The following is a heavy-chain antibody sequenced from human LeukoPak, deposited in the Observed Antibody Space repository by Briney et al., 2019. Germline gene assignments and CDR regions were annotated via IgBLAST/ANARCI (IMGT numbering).Heavy chain of an antibody. V-gene: IGHV3-23*01. CDR3: ARVRYYDSSGYWYYFDY. CDR2: ISGPGRST. J-gene: IGHJ4*02. Sequence: PGGSLRLSCAASGFTFSSNGMSWVRQAPGKGLEWVSSISGPGRSTYYADSVKGRFTISRDNSKNTIYLQMNSLRAEDTAVYYCARVRYYDSSGYWYYFDYWGQGTLVTVSS. D-gene: IGHD3-22*01. CDR1: GFTFSSNG.